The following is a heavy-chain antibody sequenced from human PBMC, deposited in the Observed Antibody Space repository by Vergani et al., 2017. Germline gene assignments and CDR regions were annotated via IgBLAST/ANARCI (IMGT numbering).Heavy chain of an antibody. Sequence: QVQVVQSGAEVKKSGASVKVSCKTSGYTFSNYYMHWVRQAPGQGLEWMGIINPSGGHTNSAQKFQGRVTMTRDTSTSTVYMELSSLRSEDTAIYYCARGDYGILTGYRYWGQGTPVTVSA. CDR1: GYTFSNYY. J-gene: IGHJ4*02. V-gene: IGHV1-46*03. CDR2: INPSGGHT. CDR3: ARGDYGILTGYRY. D-gene: IGHD3-9*01.